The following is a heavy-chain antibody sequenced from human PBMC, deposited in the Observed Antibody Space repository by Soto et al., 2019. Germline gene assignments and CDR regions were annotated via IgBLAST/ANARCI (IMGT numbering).Heavy chain of an antibody. J-gene: IGHJ6*02. CDR2: MYNTGST. D-gene: IGHD2-21*02. V-gene: IGHV4-59*01. CDR1: GGSISRYY. Sequence: LSLTCSVSGGSISRYYWSWIRQPPGKGLEWNGYMYNTGSTVYNPPFKSRVTISVDTSKNQFSLKLNSVTAAGTAVYYCARDLWGYCGTDCYPLDVWGQGTTVTVSS. CDR3: ARDLWGYCGTDCYPLDV.